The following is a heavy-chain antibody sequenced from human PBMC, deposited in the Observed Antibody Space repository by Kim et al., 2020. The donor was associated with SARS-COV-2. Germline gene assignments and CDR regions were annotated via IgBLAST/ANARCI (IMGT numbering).Heavy chain of an antibody. Sequence: GGSLRLSCAASGFTFSSYAMSWVRQAPGKGLEWVSAISGSGGSTYYADSVKGRFTISRDNSKNTLYLQMNSLRAEDTAVYYCAKLGYCSGGSCRRTVGYFDYWGQGTLVTVSS. V-gene: IGHV3-23*01. CDR3: AKLGYCSGGSCRRTVGYFDY. J-gene: IGHJ4*02. CDR1: GFTFSSYA. D-gene: IGHD2-15*01. CDR2: ISGSGGST.